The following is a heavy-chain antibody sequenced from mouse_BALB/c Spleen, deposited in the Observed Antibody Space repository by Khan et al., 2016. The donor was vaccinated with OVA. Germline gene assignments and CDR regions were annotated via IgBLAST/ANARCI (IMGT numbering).Heavy chain of an antibody. CDR1: GFSLTGYG. D-gene: IGHD2-10*01. Sequence: QVQLKESGPGLVAPSQSLSITCPVSGFSLTGYGVTWVRPPPGKGLAWLGMIWGDGSTDYNSALKSRLNLSKDNSKSQVFLKMNSLQTDDTARYYCARAYYGNYREAMDYWGKGTSVTVSS. CDR3: ARAYYGNYREAMDY. V-gene: IGHV2-6-7*01. CDR2: IWGDGST. J-gene: IGHJ4*01.